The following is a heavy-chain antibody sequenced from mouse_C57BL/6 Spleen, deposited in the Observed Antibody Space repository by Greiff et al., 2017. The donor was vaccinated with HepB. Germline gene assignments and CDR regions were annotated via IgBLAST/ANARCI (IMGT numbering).Heavy chain of an antibody. CDR3: AKPYGSSTGYFDV. CDR2: IYPGDGDT. J-gene: IGHJ1*03. CDR1: GYAFSSSW. Sequence: QVQLQQSGPELVKPGASVKISCKASGYAFSSSWMNWVKQRPGKGLEWIGRIYPGDGDTIYNGKFKGKATLTADKSSSTAYMQLSSLTSEDSAVYFCAKPYGSSTGYFDVWGTGTTVTVSS. V-gene: IGHV1-82*01. D-gene: IGHD1-1*01.